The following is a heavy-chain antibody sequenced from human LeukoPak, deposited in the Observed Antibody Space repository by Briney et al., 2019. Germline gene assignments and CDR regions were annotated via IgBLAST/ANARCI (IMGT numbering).Heavy chain of an antibody. CDR1: GFTFSSYE. CDR2: ISSSGSTI. J-gene: IGHJ6*03. D-gene: IGHD1-26*01. Sequence: PGGSLRLSCAASGFTFSSYEMNWVRQAPGKGLEWVSYISSSGSTIYYADSVKGRFTISRDNSKNTLYLQMNSLRAEDTAVYYCARALKDLRRRIGGTTTFEYYYYMDVWGKGTTVTISS. V-gene: IGHV3-48*03. CDR3: ARALKDLRRRIGGTTTFEYYYYMDV.